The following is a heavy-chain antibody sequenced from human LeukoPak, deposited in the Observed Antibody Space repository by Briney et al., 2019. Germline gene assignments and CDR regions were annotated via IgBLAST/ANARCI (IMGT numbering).Heavy chain of an antibody. CDR3: ARDRIKSGSYYFDY. Sequence: GGSLRLSCAASAFTFSDYSMNWVRQAPGKGLEWISYISGRSSTIYYADSVKGRFTISRDNAKNSIYLQMNSLRAEDTAVYYCARDRIKSGSYYFDYWGQGTLVTVSS. J-gene: IGHJ4*02. CDR2: ISGRSSTI. CDR1: AFTFSDYS. D-gene: IGHD1-26*01. V-gene: IGHV3-48*01.